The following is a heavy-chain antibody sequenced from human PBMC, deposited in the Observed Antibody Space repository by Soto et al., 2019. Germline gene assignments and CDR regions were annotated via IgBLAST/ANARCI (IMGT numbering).Heavy chain of an antibody. CDR1: GGSISSSSYY. D-gene: IGHD3-3*01. Sequence: SETLSLTCTVSGGSISSSSYYWGWIRQPPGKGLEWIGSIYYSGSTYYNPSLKSRVTISVDTSKNQFSLKLSSVTAADTAVYYCASTNYDFWSGHHRSNDYWGQGTLVTVSS. V-gene: IGHV4-39*01. CDR2: IYYSGST. J-gene: IGHJ4*02. CDR3: ASTNYDFWSGHHRSNDY.